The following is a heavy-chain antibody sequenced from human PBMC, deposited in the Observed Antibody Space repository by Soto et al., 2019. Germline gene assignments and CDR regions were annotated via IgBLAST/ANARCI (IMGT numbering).Heavy chain of an antibody. J-gene: IGHJ4*02. D-gene: IGHD3-3*01. CDR2: ISGTGEST. CDR1: GFTFSSHG. V-gene: IGHV3-23*01. Sequence: EAQLLESGGGLVQPGGSLRLSCAASGFTFSSHGLSWVRQAPGRGLEWVSGISGTGESTYYADSVKGRFTISRDNSKNTVYLQMNSLRVDDTAIYYCAKMAPGLAREWYFDHWGQGTRVAVSS. CDR3: AKMAPGLAREWYFDH.